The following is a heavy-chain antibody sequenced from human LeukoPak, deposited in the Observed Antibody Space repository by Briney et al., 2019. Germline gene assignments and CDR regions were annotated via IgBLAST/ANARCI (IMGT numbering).Heavy chain of an antibody. CDR3: VRDPRTVGTTLPDF. CDR1: GYTSTSDG. D-gene: IGHD1-26*01. CDR2: ITVYNGGT. J-gene: IGHJ4*02. V-gene: IGHV1-18*01. Sequence: ASVKVSCKASGYTSTSDGFSWVRQAPGQGLEWLGWITVYNGGTDYAQKLQGRVTMTADKFTKTAYMELRSLRDEDTAVYYCVRDPRTVGTTLPDFWGQGTLVIVSS.